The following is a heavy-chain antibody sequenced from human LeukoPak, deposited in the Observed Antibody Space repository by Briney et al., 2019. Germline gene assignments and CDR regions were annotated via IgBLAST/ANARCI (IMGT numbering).Heavy chain of an antibody. CDR2: IYYSGST. J-gene: IGHJ3*02. Sequence: PSETLSLTCTVSGGSISSYYWSWIRQPPGKGLEWIGYIYYSGSTNYNPSLKSRVTISVDTSKNQFSLKLSSVTAADTAVYYCARHVIRGIDAFDIWGQGTMVTVSS. D-gene: IGHD1-26*01. V-gene: IGHV4-59*08. CDR3: ARHVIRGIDAFDI. CDR1: GGSISSYY.